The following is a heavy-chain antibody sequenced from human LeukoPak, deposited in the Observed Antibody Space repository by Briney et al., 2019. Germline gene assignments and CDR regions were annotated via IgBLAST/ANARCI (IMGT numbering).Heavy chain of an antibody. CDR3: ARDGLRYCSSTSCYLWFDP. D-gene: IGHD2-2*01. CDR1: GFTFSSYA. Sequence: GSLRLSCAASGFTFSSYAMSWVRQAPGKGLEWVAVIWYDGSNKYYADSVKGRFTISRDNSKNTLYLQMNSLRAEDTAVYYCARDGLRYCSSTSCYLWFDPWGQGTLVTVSS. CDR2: IWYDGSNK. J-gene: IGHJ5*02. V-gene: IGHV3-33*08.